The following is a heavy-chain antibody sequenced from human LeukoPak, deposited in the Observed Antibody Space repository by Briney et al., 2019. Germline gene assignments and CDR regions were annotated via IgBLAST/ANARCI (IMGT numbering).Heavy chain of an antibody. V-gene: IGHV3-15*01. D-gene: IGHD6-19*01. Sequence: KTGGSLRPSCAASGFTFSNAWMSWVRQAPGKGLEWVGRIKSKTDGGTTDYAAPVKGRFTISRDDSKNTLYLQMNSLKTEDTAVYYCTIQQWLVQRGFDPWGQGTLVTVSS. CDR3: TIQQWLVQRGFDP. CDR1: GFTFSNAW. CDR2: IKSKTDGGTT. J-gene: IGHJ5*02.